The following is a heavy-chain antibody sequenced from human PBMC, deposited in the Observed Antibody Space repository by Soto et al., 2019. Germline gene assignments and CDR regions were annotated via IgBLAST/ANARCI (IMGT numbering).Heavy chain of an antibody. D-gene: IGHD3-10*01. CDR3: ARVDGSGTYSLIDL. J-gene: IGHJ5*02. Sequence: SETLSLTCSVSGGSISNYYWTWIRQPPGKGLEWIGYIYYNEGTTYNSSLKSRVTISLDTSKSQLSLNLTSVTAADTAVYYCARVDGSGTYSLIDLWGQGTLVTVSS. CDR1: GGSISNYY. CDR2: IYYNEGT. V-gene: IGHV4-59*01.